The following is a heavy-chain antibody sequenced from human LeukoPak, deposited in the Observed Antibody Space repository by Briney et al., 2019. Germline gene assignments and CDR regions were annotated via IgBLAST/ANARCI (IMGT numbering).Heavy chain of an antibody. J-gene: IGHJ4*02. CDR3: AKAYRWYYFDY. CDR1: GFTFSSYS. CDR2: ISSSSSTI. V-gene: IGHV3-48*01. D-gene: IGHD2-8*02. Sequence: PGGSLRLSCAASGFTFSSYSMNWVRQAPGKGLEWVSYISSSSSTIYYADSVKGRFTISRDNAKNSLYLQMNSLRAEDTAVYYCAKAYRWYYFDYWGQGTLVTVSS.